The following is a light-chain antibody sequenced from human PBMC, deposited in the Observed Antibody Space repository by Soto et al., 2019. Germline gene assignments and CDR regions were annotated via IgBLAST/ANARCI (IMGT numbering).Light chain of an antibody. CDR1: SSDVGGYSY. CDR2: DVS. J-gene: IGLJ2*01. Sequence: QSALTQPASVSGSPGQSITISCTGTSSDVGGYSYVSWYQQHPGKAPKLMIYDVSNRPSGVSNRVSGSKSGNTASLTISGLQAEDEADYYCSSYTSSSSRVFGGGTKLTVL. CDR3: SSYTSSSSRV. V-gene: IGLV2-14*01.